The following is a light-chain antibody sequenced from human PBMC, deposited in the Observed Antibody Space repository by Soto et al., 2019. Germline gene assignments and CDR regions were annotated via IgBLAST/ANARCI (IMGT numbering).Light chain of an antibody. V-gene: IGLV2-8*01. Sequence: QSALTQPPSASGSPGQSVTISCTGTSSDVGGYNYVSWYRQHPGKAPKLMIYEVSKRPSGVPDRFSGSKSGNTAALTVSGLQAEDEAEYYCSSYAGSNNLVFGGGTKLTVL. CDR2: EVS. CDR3: SSYAGSNNLV. J-gene: IGLJ2*01. CDR1: SSDVGGYNY.